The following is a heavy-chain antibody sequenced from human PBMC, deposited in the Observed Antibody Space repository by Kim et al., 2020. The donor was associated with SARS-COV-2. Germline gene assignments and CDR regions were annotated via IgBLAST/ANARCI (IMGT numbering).Heavy chain of an antibody. J-gene: IGHJ6*01. CDR1: GYPFKSYG. D-gene: IGHD2-2*01. Sequence: ASVKVSCKASGYPFKSYGFSWVRQAPGQGLEWLGWISPYNGDIEYAQKLKGRVTMTIDSSTSTSFLELRSLTSDDTAVYYCARDEPCKSATCYIHYYNG. CDR2: ISPYNGDI. V-gene: IGHV1-18*04. CDR3: ARDEPCKSATCYIHYYNG.